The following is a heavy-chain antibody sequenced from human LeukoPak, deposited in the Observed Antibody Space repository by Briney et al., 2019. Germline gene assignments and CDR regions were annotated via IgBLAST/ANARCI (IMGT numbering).Heavy chain of an antibody. D-gene: IGHD1-26*01. Sequence: SETLSLTCNVSGDPLNDNLYYWGWIRQSPGKGLEWIGAFYSSGSTSSHSSLKSRVTISVDTSKNQFSLKLSSVTAADTAVYYCARETSGRGRYFDYWGQGTLVTVSS. CDR3: ARETSGRGRYFDY. CDR1: GDPLNDNLYY. CDR2: FYSSGST. V-gene: IGHV4-39*07. J-gene: IGHJ4*02.